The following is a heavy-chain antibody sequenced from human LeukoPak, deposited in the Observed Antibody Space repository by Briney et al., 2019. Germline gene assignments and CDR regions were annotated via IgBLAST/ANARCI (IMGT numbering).Heavy chain of an antibody. CDR3: ARDPRRGDFDY. J-gene: IGHJ4*02. CDR2: IYSGGST. V-gene: IGHV3-53*01. Sequence: GGSLRLSCAASGFAVSSNYMSWVRQAPGKGLEWVSVIYSGGSTYYADSVKGRFTISRDNSKNTLYLQMNSLRAEDTAVYYCARDPRRGDFDYWGQGTLVTVSS. CDR1: GFAVSSNY. D-gene: IGHD2-15*01.